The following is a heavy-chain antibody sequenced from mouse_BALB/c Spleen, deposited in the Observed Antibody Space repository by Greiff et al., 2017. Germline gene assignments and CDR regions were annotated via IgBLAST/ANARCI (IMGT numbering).Heavy chain of an antibody. CDR2: IDPENGDT. J-gene: IGHJ3*01. CDR3: ARRDYGYDGWFAY. D-gene: IGHD2-2*01. CDR1: GFNIKDYY. V-gene: IGHV14-4*02. Sequence: VHVKQSGAELVRSGASVKLSCTASGFNIKDYYMHWVKQRPEQGLEWIGWIDPENGDTEYAPKFQGKASITADTSSNTAYLQLSSLTSEDTAVYYCARRDYGYDGWFAYWGQGTLVTVSA.